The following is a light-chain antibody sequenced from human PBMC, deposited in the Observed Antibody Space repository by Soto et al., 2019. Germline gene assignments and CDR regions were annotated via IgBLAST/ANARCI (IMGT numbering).Light chain of an antibody. CDR1: LSISSD. CDR3: QQSYTTPRT. CDR2: GAS. J-gene: IGKJ2*01. Sequence: DIQMTQSPSSLSASVGDRVTIACRASLSISSDLNSYQQKPGKAPKVLIFGASTLQSGVPSRFSGSGSGTEFTLTISSLQPEDSATYYCQQSYTTPRTFGQGTKLEIK. V-gene: IGKV1-39*01.